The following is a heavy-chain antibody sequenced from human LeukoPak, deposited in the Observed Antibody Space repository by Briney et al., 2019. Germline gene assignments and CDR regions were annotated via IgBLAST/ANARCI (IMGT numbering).Heavy chain of an antibody. J-gene: IGHJ4*02. CDR2: ISYDGSNK. D-gene: IGHD1-26*01. Sequence: GRSLRLSCAASGFTFSSYAMHWVRQAPGKGLEWVAVISYDGSNKYYADSVKGRFTISRDNSKNTLYLQMNSLRAEDTAVYYCAFAPEYSGSYSMYYWGQGTLVTVSS. CDR3: AFAPEYSGSYSMYY. V-gene: IGHV3-30-3*01. CDR1: GFTFSSYA.